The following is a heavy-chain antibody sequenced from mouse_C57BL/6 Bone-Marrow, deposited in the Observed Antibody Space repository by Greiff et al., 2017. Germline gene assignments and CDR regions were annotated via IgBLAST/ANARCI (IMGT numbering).Heavy chain of an antibody. CDR1: GFTFSSYG. J-gene: IGHJ2*01. D-gene: IGHD1-1*01. V-gene: IGHV5-6*02. Sequence: DVMLVESGGVLVKPGGSLKLSCAASGFTFSSYGMSWVRQTPDKRLEWVATISSGGSYTYYPDSVKGRFTISRDNAKNTLYLQMSSLKSEDTAMYYCARRSYGSSLDYWGQGTTLTVSS. CDR3: ARRSYGSSLDY. CDR2: ISSGGSYT.